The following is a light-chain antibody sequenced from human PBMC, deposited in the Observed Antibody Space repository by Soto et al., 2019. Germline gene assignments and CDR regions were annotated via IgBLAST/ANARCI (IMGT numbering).Light chain of an antibody. Sequence: QSALTQPASVSGSPGQSITISCTGTSSDVGGYNSVSWYQQHPGKAPKPMIYEVSNRPSGVSNRFSGSKSGNTASLTISGLQAEDEADNYCSSYTTSSTLLYVFGTGTKLTVL. CDR1: SSDVGGYNS. V-gene: IGLV2-14*01. CDR3: SSYTTSSTLLYV. CDR2: EVS. J-gene: IGLJ1*01.